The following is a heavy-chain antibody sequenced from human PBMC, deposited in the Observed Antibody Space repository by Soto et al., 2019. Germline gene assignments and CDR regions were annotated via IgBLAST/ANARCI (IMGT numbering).Heavy chain of an antibody. J-gene: IGHJ4*02. D-gene: IGHD3-10*01. CDR2: IHKDGTEK. Sequence: EVQLVESGGDLVQAGGSLGLSCAASGFTFRNYWMTWVRQAPGRGLEWVANIHKDGTEKKYVDSVEGRFTISRDNDKDSLYLQMNILRFEDTAVYYCSRGGSDSDYWGQGTLVIVSS. CDR3: SRGGSDSDY. CDR1: GFTFRNYW. V-gene: IGHV3-7*03.